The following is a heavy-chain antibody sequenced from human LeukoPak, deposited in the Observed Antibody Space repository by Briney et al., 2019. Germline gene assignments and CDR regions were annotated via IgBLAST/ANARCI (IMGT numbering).Heavy chain of an antibody. Sequence: SGGSLRLSCAASGFTFSSYWMSWVRQAPGKGLEWVANIKQDGSEKYYVDSVKGRFTISRDNAKNSLYLQMNSLRAEDTAVYYCATLVVTPWRPFDYWGQGTLVTVSS. CDR3: ATLVVTPWRPFDY. D-gene: IGHD4-23*01. J-gene: IGHJ4*02. CDR2: IKQDGSEK. CDR1: GFTFSSYW. V-gene: IGHV3-7*05.